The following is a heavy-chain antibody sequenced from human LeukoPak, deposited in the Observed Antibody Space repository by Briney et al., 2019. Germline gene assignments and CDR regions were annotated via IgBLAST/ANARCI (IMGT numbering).Heavy chain of an antibody. CDR2: ISAYNGNT. CDR1: SYTFTSYG. J-gene: IGHJ5*02. CDR3: ARDKEQQPGVFDP. V-gene: IGHV1-18*01. Sequence: GASVKVSCKASSYTFTSYGISWVRQAPGQGLEWMGWISAYNGNTHYAQKLQGRVTMTRDMSTSTVYMELSSLRSEGTAVYYCARDKEQQPGVFDPWGQGTLVTVSS. D-gene: IGHD6-13*01.